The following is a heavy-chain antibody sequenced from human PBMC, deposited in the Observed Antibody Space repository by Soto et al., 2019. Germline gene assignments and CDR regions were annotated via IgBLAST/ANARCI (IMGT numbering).Heavy chain of an antibody. V-gene: IGHV1-18*01. J-gene: IGHJ4*02. D-gene: IGHD1-1*01. CDR2: ISAHNCNT. CDR3: ARGRYGDY. Sequence: QVHLVQSGAEVKKPGASVKVSCKGSGYAFTTYGITWVRQAPGQGLEWMGWISAHNCNTNYAKKLQGRVTVTRDTSTSTAYMEMRSLRSDDTAVYYCARGRYGDYWGQGALVTVSS. CDR1: GYAFTTYG.